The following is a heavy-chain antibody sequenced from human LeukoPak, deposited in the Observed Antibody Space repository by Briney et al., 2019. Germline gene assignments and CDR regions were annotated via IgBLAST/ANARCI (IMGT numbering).Heavy chain of an antibody. Sequence: ASVKVSCKASGYTFTSYYMHWVRQAPGQGLEWMGIIDPSVGSTSYAQKFQGRVTMTRDTSTSTVYMELSSLRSEDTAVYYCARDSDPTQYYYDSSGYYYWGQGTLVTVSS. CDR3: ARDSDPTQYYYDSSGYYY. V-gene: IGHV1-46*01. CDR2: IDPSVGST. CDR1: GYTFTSYY. D-gene: IGHD3-22*01. J-gene: IGHJ4*02.